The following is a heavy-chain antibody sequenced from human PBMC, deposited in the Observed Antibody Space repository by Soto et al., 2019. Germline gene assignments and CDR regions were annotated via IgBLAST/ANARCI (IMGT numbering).Heavy chain of an antibody. D-gene: IGHD6-13*01. V-gene: IGHV2-5*01. CDR3: AHIWEPPSLAAAGNWYY. Sequence: GSCPTLVNPTQTLTLTCTFSGFSLSTSGVGVGWIRQPPGKALEWLALIYWNDDKRYSPSLKSRLTITKDTSKNQVVLTMTNMDPVDTATYYCAHIWEPPSLAAAGNWYYWGQGTLVTVSS. J-gene: IGHJ4*02. CDR1: GFSLSTSGVG. CDR2: IYWNDDK.